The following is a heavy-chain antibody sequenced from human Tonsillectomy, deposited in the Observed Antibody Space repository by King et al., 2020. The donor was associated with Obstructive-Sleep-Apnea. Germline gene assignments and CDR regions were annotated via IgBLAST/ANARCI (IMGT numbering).Heavy chain of an antibody. CDR3: ARSGMSRDSTSSHVYYYHGMDV. D-gene: IGHD6-6*01. Sequence: PLQESGPGLVKSSQTLSLTCSVSGGSITSGGHYWTWIRQLPGKGLEWIGYIYYSGNTYYNPSLKSRVNISVDTSKKQFSLKLNSVTAADTAVYYCARSGMSRDSTSSHVYYYHGMDVWGQGTTVIVSS. CDR2: IYYSGNT. J-gene: IGHJ6*02. V-gene: IGHV4-31*03. CDR1: GGSITSGGHY.